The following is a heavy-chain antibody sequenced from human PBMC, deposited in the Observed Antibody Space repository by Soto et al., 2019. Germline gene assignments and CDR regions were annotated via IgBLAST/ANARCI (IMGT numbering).Heavy chain of an antibody. CDR1: GGSISSSSYY. J-gene: IGHJ3*02. CDR2: IYYSGST. D-gene: IGHD3-22*01. V-gene: IGHV4-39*01. Sequence: SETLSLTCTVSGGSISSSSYYWGWIRQPPGKGLEWIGSIYYSGSTYYNPSLKSRVTISVDTSKNQFSLKLSSVTAADTAVYYCARHAVYGYDSSGYYLAAAFDIWGQGTMVTVS. CDR3: ARHAVYGYDSSGYYLAAAFDI.